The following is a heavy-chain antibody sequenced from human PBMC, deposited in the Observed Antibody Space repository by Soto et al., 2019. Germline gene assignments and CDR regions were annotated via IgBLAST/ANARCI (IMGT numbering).Heavy chain of an antibody. CDR3: ARKGLGGSDYYYGMDV. Sequence: ASVKVSCKVSGYTFTSYGITWVRQAPGQGLEWMGWISAYNGNTNYAQKLQGRVTMTTDTSTSTAYMELRSLRSDDTAVYYCARKGLGGSDYYYGMDVWGQGTTVTV. J-gene: IGHJ6*02. CDR1: GYTFTSYG. V-gene: IGHV1-18*04. D-gene: IGHD3-16*01. CDR2: ISAYNGNT.